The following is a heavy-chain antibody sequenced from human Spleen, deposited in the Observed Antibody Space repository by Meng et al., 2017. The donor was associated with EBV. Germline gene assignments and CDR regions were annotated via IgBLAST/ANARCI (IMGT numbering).Heavy chain of an antibody. CDR3: ARGSGSWTFDY. CDR1: AFTFSRYW. D-gene: IGHD1-26*01. Sequence: EVQLLESXXALVQPGGSVRLSCEASAFTFSRYWMHWVRQVPGKWLEWVSRNNENGVITTYADSVKGRFTISRDNPKNSLYLHMNSLRADDTAVYYCARGSGSWTFDYWGQGTLDTVST. CDR2: NNENGVIT. J-gene: IGHJ4*02. V-gene: IGHV3-74*03.